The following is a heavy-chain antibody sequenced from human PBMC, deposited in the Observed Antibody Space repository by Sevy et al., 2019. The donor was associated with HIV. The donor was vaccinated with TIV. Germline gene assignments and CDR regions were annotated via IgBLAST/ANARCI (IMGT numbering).Heavy chain of an antibody. CDR1: GFTFSNYW. J-gene: IGHJ4*02. CDR2: IKEDGSEN. V-gene: IGHV3-7*01. Sequence: GGSLRLSCAASGFTFSNYWMSWVRQAPGKGLEWVANIKEDGSENYYVDSVKGRFTISRDNAKNSLYLQMNSLRAEDTAVYYCARDLPRNATTVPHFDYWGRGTLVTVSS. D-gene: IGHD4-17*01. CDR3: ARDLPRNATTVPHFDY.